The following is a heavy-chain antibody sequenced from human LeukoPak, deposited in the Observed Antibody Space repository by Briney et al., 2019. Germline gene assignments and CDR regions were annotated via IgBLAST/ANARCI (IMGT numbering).Heavy chain of an antibody. Sequence: GGSLRLSCAPSGFTFSSYCMSWVRHAQGKGLEWVANIKQDGSEKYYVDSVKGRFTISRDNGKNSLYLQMNSLRAEDTAVYYCARKAYGLDVWGKGTTVTVSS. CDR2: IKQDGSEK. CDR1: GFTFSSYC. J-gene: IGHJ6*04. V-gene: IGHV3-7*03. CDR3: ARKAYGLDV.